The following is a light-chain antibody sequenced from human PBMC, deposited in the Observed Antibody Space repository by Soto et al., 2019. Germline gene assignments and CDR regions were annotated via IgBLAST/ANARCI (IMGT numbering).Light chain of an antibody. CDR2: GTS. Sequence: EIVLTQSPGTLSLSPGEEATLSCRASQTVNTNYLAWYQQKAGQAPRLLIYGTSSRATGIPDRFSGSGSGTDFTLTISRPEPEDFAVYYCQQYVSSPRTFGQGTKVEIK. CDR1: QTVNTNY. J-gene: IGKJ1*01. CDR3: QQYVSSPRT. V-gene: IGKV3-20*01.